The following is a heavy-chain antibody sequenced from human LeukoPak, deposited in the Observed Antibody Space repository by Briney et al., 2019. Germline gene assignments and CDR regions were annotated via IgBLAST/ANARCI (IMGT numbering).Heavy chain of an antibody. J-gene: IGHJ5*02. D-gene: IGHD1-1*01. CDR3: ARVNEGGFDP. CDR1: GYTFTGYY. CDR2: IIPILGIA. Sequence: SVKVSCKTSGYTFTGYYMHWVRQAPGQGLEWMGRIIPILGIANYAQKFQGRVTITADKSTSTAYMELSSLRSEDTAVYYCARVNEGGFDPWGQGTLVTVSS. V-gene: IGHV1-69*04.